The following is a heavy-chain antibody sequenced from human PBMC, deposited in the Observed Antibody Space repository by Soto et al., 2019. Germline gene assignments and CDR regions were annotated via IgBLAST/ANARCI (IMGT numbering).Heavy chain of an antibody. Sequence: ASVKVSCKASGYTFTNYAIHWVRQAPGQGLEWMGWISAYNGNTNYAQKLQGRVTMTTDTSTSTAYMELRSLRSDDTAVYYCARGIYYYYYMDVWGKGTTVTVSS. CDR2: ISAYNGNT. V-gene: IGHV1-18*01. J-gene: IGHJ6*03. CDR1: GYTFTNYA. CDR3: ARGIYYYYYMDV.